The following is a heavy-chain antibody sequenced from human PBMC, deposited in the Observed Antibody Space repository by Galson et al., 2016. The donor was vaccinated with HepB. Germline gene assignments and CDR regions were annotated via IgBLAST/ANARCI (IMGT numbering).Heavy chain of an antibody. CDR2: VDHSGGT. Sequence: SETLSLTCSVYGGSFSGYSWSWIRQPPGKGLEWVGEVDHSGGTNFNPYLKSRVTMSLDTSKNQFSLKLSSVTAADTAVYFCAREDWYLDLWGRGTLVTVSS. V-gene: IGHV4-34*01. J-gene: IGHJ2*01. CDR3: AREDWYLDL. CDR1: GGSFSGYS.